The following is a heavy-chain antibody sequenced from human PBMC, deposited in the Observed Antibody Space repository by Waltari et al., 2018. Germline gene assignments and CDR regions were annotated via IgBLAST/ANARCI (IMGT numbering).Heavy chain of an antibody. J-gene: IGHJ4*02. CDR3: AKAPDSYCSGGSCYLDY. V-gene: IGHV3-43D*04. Sequence: EVQLVESGGVVVQPGGSLRLSCAASGFTFDDYALHWVRQATGKGLEWVSLISWDGGSTYYADSVKGRFTISRDNSKNSLYLQMNSLRAEDTALYYCAKAPDSYCSGGSCYLDYWGQGTLVTVSS. D-gene: IGHD2-15*01. CDR1: GFTFDDYA. CDR2: ISWDGGST.